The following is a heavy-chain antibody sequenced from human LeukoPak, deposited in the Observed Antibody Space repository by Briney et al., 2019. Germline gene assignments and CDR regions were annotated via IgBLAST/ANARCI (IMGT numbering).Heavy chain of an antibody. CDR1: GGSISSYY. Sequence: PSETLSLTCTVSGGSISSYYWSWIRQPPGKGLEWIGSIYYSGSTYYNPSLKSRVTISVDTSKNQFSLKLSSVTAADTAVYYCAREVVVPAASFDYWGQGTLVTVSS. CDR2: IYYSGST. D-gene: IGHD2-2*01. CDR3: AREVVVPAASFDY. J-gene: IGHJ4*02. V-gene: IGHV4-39*07.